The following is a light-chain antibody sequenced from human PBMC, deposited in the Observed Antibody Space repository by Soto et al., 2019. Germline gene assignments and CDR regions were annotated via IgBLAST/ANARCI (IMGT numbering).Light chain of an antibody. CDR3: ISYTSSSKGV. J-gene: IGLJ1*01. V-gene: IGLV2-14*01. CDR2: DVS. Sequence: QSALTQPASVSGSPGQSITISCTGTSSDVGGYNYVSWYQQHPGKAPKLMIYDVSNRPSGVSNRVSGSKSGNTASLTISGLQAEDEADYYCISYTSSSKGVFGTGTKVTVL. CDR1: SSDVGGYNY.